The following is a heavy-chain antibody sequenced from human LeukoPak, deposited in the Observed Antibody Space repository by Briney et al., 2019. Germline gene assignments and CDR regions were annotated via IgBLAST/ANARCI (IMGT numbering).Heavy chain of an antibody. V-gene: IGHV3-21*01. Sequence: GGSLRLSCAASGFTFSSYSMNWVRQAPWKGLEWVSSISSSSSYIYYADSVKGRFTISRDNAKNSLYLQMNSLRAEDTAVYYCARARSSSSGDYWGQGTLVTVFS. CDR2: ISSSSSYI. J-gene: IGHJ4*02. CDR3: ARARSSSSGDY. CDR1: GFTFSSYS. D-gene: IGHD6-6*01.